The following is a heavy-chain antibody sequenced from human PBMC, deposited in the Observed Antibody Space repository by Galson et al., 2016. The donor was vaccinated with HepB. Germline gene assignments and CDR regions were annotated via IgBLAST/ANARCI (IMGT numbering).Heavy chain of an antibody. Sequence: SLRLSCAASGFTFSTYVMTWVRQAPGKGLEWVAALSDGGERTDYADSVKGRFIISRDNSKNTLYLQMNSLRVEDSAVYYCAKGKRYSDSGSYYVDYWGQGTLVTVSS. CDR1: GFTFSTYV. CDR3: AKGKRYSDSGSYYVDY. J-gene: IGHJ4*02. CDR2: LSDGGERT. D-gene: IGHD3-10*01. V-gene: IGHV3-23*01.